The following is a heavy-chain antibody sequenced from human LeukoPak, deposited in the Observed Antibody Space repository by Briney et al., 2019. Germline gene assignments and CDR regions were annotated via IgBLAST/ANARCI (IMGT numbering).Heavy chain of an antibody. CDR2: ISYDGSNK. D-gene: IGHD3-10*01. CDR1: GFTFSSYG. V-gene: IGHV3-30*18. J-gene: IGHJ6*02. Sequence: PGGSLRLSCAASGFTFSSYGMHWVRQAPGKGLEWVAVISYDGSNKYYADSVKGRFTISRDNSKNTLYLQMNSLRAEDTAVYYCAKVIGGSGSSRRPVSGMDVWGQGTTVTVSS. CDR3: AKVIGGSGSSRRPVSGMDV.